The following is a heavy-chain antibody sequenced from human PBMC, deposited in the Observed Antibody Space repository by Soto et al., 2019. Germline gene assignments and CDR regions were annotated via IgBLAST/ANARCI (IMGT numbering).Heavy chain of an antibody. J-gene: IGHJ4*02. D-gene: IGHD6-13*01. CDR2: IGGSGAGT. CDR1: GFTFSSYA. V-gene: IGHV3-23*01. CDR3: AKASSTIAAAGPPYFDY. Sequence: GGSLRLSCAASGFTFSSYAMSWVRQAPGKGLDWVSAIGGSGAGTYYAVSVKGRFTITRDNSKNTLYLQMNSLRAEDTAVYYCAKASSTIAAAGPPYFDYCGQGTLVTVYS.